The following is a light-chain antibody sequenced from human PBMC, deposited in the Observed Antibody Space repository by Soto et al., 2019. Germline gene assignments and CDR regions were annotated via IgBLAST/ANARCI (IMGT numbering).Light chain of an antibody. J-gene: IGLJ2*01. Sequence: NFMLTQPHSVSESPGKTVTISCTRRSGSIASNYVQWYQQRPGSAPTTVIYEDNQRPSGVPDRFSGSIDSSSNSASLTISGLKTDDEANYYCQSYDSSNQGVFGGGTKVTVL. V-gene: IGLV6-57*04. CDR3: QSYDSSNQGV. CDR2: EDN. CDR1: SGSIASNY.